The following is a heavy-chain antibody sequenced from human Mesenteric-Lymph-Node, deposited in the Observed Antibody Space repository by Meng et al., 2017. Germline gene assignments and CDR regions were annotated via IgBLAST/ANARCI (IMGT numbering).Heavy chain of an antibody. CDR2: IYYSGST. CDR3: ARGPSRWLQFSFDY. Sequence: GPLQELGPGLVKPSQTLSLTCTVSGGSISSGGYYWSWIRQYPGKGLEWIGYIYYSGSTYYNPSLKSRVTISVDTSKNQFSLKLSSVTAADTAVYYCARGPSRWLQFSFDYWGQGTLVTVSS. D-gene: IGHD5-24*01. V-gene: IGHV4-31*03. CDR1: GGSISSGGYY. J-gene: IGHJ4*02.